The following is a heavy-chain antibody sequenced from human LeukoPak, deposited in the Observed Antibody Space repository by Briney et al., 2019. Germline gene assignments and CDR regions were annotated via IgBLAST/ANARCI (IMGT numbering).Heavy chain of an antibody. Sequence: GGSLRLSCAASGFTFSSYSMKWVRQAPGKGLEWVSSISSSSSYIYYADSVKGRFAISRDNAKNSLYLQMNSLRAEDTAVYYCARDKRGSSWSTNFDYWGQGTLVTVSS. V-gene: IGHV3-21*01. CDR2: ISSSSSYI. D-gene: IGHD6-13*01. CDR3: ARDKRGSSWSTNFDY. J-gene: IGHJ4*02. CDR1: GFTFSSYS.